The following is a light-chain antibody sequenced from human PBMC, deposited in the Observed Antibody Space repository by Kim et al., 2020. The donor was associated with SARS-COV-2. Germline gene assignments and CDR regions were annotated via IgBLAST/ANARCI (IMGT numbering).Light chain of an antibody. J-gene: IGKJ1*01. V-gene: IGKV3-11*01. Sequence: LSPGERATLTCRASQSVGSSFAWYQQKPGQAPRLLIYDAFSRATGIPARCSGSGSGTDFTLTISSLEPEGFAVYYCQQRGNWPLTFGQGTKVDIK. CDR2: DAF. CDR3: QQRGNWPLT. CDR1: QSVGSS.